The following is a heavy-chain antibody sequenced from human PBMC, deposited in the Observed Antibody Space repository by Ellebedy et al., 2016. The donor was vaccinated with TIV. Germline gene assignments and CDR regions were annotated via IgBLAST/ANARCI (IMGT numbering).Heavy chain of an antibody. J-gene: IGHJ6*03. CDR2: VNPNSGYT. CDR1: GYTFTSYD. Sequence: ASVKVSXXASGYTFTSYDIHWVRQAPGQGLEWMGWVNPNSGYTGYAQMFQGRVTMTRNTFINTAYMELRSLRSDDTAVYYCGTPMVGDFSYYYMDVWGKGTTVTVSS. V-gene: IGHV1-8*01. CDR3: GTPMVGDFSYYYMDV. D-gene: IGHD5-18*01.